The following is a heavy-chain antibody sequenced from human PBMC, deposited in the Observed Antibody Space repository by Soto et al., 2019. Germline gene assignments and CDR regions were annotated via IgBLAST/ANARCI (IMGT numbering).Heavy chain of an antibody. V-gene: IGHV1-69*01. CDR1: GGTFSSYA. Sequence: QVQLVQSGAEVKKPGSSVKVSCKASGGTFSSYAISWVRQAPGQGLEWMGGIIPIFGTANYAQKFQGRVTITADESTSTDYMELSSLRSEDTAVYYCARELWKGAAGAFDIWGQGTMVTFSS. CDR2: IIPIFGTA. D-gene: IGHD1-26*01. CDR3: ARELWKGAAGAFDI. J-gene: IGHJ3*02.